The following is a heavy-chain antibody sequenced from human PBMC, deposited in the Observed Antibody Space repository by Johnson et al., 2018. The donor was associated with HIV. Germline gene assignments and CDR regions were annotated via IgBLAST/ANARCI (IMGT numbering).Heavy chain of an antibody. V-gene: IGHV3-33*03. CDR2: IWYDGSNK. Sequence: QVQLVESGGGLAKPAWSPRLSCAASQFTFSSYYMNCVRQAPGKGLEWVAVIWYDGSNKYYGDSVKGRLTISRDNSKNTLYLQMNSLRAEDTAVYYCAKGGVTTLDAFDIWGQGTMVTVSS. CDR1: QFTFSSYY. J-gene: IGHJ3*02. CDR3: AKGGVTTLDAFDI. D-gene: IGHD4-17*01.